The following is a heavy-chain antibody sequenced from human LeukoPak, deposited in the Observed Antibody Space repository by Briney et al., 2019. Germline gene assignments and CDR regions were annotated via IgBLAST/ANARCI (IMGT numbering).Heavy chain of an antibody. D-gene: IGHD3-22*01. CDR2: IYHSGST. CDR1: GGSISSYY. Sequence: PSETLSLTCTVSGGSISSYYWSWIRQPPGKGLEWIGYIYHSGSTYYNPSLKSRVTISVDRSKNQFSLKLSSVTAADTAVYYCASYSYYYDIDYWGQGTLVTVSS. J-gene: IGHJ4*02. CDR3: ASYSYYYDIDY. V-gene: IGHV4-59*12.